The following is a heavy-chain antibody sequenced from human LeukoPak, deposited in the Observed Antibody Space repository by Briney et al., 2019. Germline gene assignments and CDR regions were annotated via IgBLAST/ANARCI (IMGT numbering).Heavy chain of an antibody. CDR1: GGTFINYA. D-gene: IGHD3-22*01. J-gene: IGHJ4*02. V-gene: IGHV1-69*06. Sequence: SVTVSFKASGGTFINYAISWVRQAPGQGLEWMGGIIPIFGTANYAQKFRGRVTITADKSTRTAYMELSSLRSEDTAVYYCARDTYYYDSSGYNPFDYWGQGTLVTVSA. CDR2: IIPIFGTA. CDR3: ARDTYYYDSSGYNPFDY.